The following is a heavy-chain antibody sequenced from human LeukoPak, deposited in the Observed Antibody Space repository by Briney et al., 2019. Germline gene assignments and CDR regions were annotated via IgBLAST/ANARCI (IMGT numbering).Heavy chain of an antibody. CDR1: GFTFSNAW. J-gene: IGHJ4*02. V-gene: IGHV3-15*01. Sequence: PGGSLRLSCAASGFTFSNAWMSWVRQAPGKGLEWVGRIKSKTDGGTTDYAAPVKGRFTISRDDSKNTPYLQMNSLKTEDTAVYYCTTRGVVSLHYIDYWGQGTLVTVSS. D-gene: IGHD3-10*01. CDR2: IKSKTDGGTT. CDR3: TTRGVVSLHYIDY.